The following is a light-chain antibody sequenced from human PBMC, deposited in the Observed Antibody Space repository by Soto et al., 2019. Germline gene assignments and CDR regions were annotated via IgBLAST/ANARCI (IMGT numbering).Light chain of an antibody. CDR3: QSYDSSLSRYV. Sequence: QSALTQPPSVSEAPGQRVTISCTGSSSNIGAGYEAHWYQQVPGTAPKLLIYENNNRPSGVPDRFSGSKSGTSASLAITGLQAEDEAEYYCQSYDSSLSRYVFGTGTRLTAL. V-gene: IGLV1-40*01. CDR1: SSNIGAGYE. J-gene: IGLJ1*01. CDR2: ENN.